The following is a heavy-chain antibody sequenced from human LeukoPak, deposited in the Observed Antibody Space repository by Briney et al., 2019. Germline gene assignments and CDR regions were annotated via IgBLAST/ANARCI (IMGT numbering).Heavy chain of an antibody. V-gene: IGHV1-8*03. Sequence: GASVKVSCKAPGYTFTGYYMHWVRQAPGQGLEWMGWINPRTGDRGYAQKFQGRVTITRSTSMNTAYMELSSLRSEDTAVYYCTRHTSPTFDYWGQGTLVTVSS. CDR2: INPRTGDR. J-gene: IGHJ4*02. CDR3: TRHTSPTFDY. D-gene: IGHD2-2*01. CDR1: GYTFTGYY.